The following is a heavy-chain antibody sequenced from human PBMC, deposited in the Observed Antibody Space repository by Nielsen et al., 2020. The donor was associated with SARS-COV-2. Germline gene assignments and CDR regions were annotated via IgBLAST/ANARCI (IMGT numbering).Heavy chain of an antibody. J-gene: IGHJ4*02. CDR1: GFTFSSYA. D-gene: IGHD2-2*01. Sequence: GRSLRLSCAASGFTFSSYAMSWVRQAPGKGLEWVSAISGSGGSTYYADSVKGRFTISRDNSKNTLYLQMNSLRAEDAAVYYCASGEYQLQIFDYWGQGTLVTVSS. CDR2: ISGSGGST. CDR3: ASGEYQLQIFDY. V-gene: IGHV3-23*01.